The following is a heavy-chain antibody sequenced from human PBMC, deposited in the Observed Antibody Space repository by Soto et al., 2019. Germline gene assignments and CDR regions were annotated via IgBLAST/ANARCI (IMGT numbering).Heavy chain of an antibody. V-gene: IGHV1-2*02. CDR1: GFSFTGYY. Sequence: ASVKVSCKASGFSFTGYYIHWLRQAPGQGLEWMGWINAHSGGTEYAQKFQGRVTLTRDTSISTAYMTLSSLRSDDTAIYYCAKDLTRQLAYWLAPWGKGTQVPVSS. J-gene: IGHJ5*02. CDR2: INAHSGGT. D-gene: IGHD6-6*01. CDR3: AKDLTRQLAYWLAP.